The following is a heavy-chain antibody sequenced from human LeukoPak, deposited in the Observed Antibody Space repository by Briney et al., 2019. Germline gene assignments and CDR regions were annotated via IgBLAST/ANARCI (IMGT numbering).Heavy chain of an antibody. D-gene: IGHD3-10*01. Sequence: GGSLRLSCAASGFTFSSYGMHWVRQAPGKGLGWVAVISYDGSNKYYADSVKGRFTISRDNSKNTLYLQMNSLRAEDTAVYYCAKDRGSGVIYYWGQGTLVTVSS. CDR3: AKDRGSGVIYY. CDR1: GFTFSSYG. CDR2: ISYDGSNK. V-gene: IGHV3-30*18. J-gene: IGHJ4*02.